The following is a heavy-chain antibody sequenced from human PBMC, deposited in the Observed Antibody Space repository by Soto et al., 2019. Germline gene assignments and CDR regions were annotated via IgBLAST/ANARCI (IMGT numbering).Heavy chain of an antibody. D-gene: IGHD3-3*01. J-gene: IGHJ6*02. CDR1: GGSISSSSYY. Sequence: SETLCLTCTVSGGSISSSSYYWGWIRQPPGKGLEWIGSIYYSGSTYYNPSLKSRVTISVDTSKNQFSLKLSSVTAADTAVYYCARLGDFWSGRNGMDVWGQGTTVT. V-gene: IGHV4-39*01. CDR2: IYYSGST. CDR3: ARLGDFWSGRNGMDV.